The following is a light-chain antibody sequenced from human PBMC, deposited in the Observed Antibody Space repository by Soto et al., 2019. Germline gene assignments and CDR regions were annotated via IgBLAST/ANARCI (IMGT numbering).Light chain of an antibody. Sequence: QSVLTQPPSASGTPGQGVFTSCPGKSSNIGSNAVNCYKNLPGTAPKLLIHSNNERPSGVPDRFSGSKSGASASLAISGLQSEDESDYYCATWDDSLNVVVFGGGTKVTVL. CDR3: ATWDDSLNVVV. V-gene: IGLV1-44*01. CDR2: SNN. J-gene: IGLJ2*01. CDR1: SSNIGSNA.